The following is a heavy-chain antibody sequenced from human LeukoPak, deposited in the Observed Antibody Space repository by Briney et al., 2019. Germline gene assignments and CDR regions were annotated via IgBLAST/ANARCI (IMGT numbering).Heavy chain of an antibody. Sequence: ASVKVSCKASGYTFTGYYMHWVRQAPGQGLEWMGWINPNSGGTNYAQKFQGGVTMTRDTSISTAYMELSRLRSDDTAVYYCARDGHIGHIAALPGYWGQGTLVTVSS. CDR1: GYTFTGYY. D-gene: IGHD6-25*01. J-gene: IGHJ4*02. CDR2: INPNSGGT. CDR3: ARDGHIGHIAALPGY. V-gene: IGHV1-2*02.